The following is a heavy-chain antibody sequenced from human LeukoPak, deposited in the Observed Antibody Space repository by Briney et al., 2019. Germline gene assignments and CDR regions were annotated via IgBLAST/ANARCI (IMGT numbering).Heavy chain of an antibody. CDR1: GGSFSGYY. CDR2: INHSGST. D-gene: IGHD6-13*01. Sequence: SETLSLTCAVYGGSFSGYYWSWIRQPPGKGLEWIGEINHSGSTNYNPSLKSRVTISVDTSKNQFSLKLSSVTAADTAVYYCARGTAAGTSYFDYWGQGTLVTVSS. V-gene: IGHV4-34*01. J-gene: IGHJ4*02. CDR3: ARGTAAGTSYFDY.